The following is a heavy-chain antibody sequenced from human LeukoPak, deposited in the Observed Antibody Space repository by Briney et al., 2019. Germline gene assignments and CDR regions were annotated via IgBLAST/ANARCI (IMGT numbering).Heavy chain of an antibody. CDR1: GGSISSYY. D-gene: IGHD3-22*01. CDR2: IHYSGST. Sequence: SETLSLTCTVSGGSISSYYWSWIRQPPGKGLEWIGYIHYSGSTNYNPSLKSRVTISVDTSKNQFSLKLSSVTAADTAVYYCARGAGQYYYDSSGYYYFDYWGQGTLVTVSS. J-gene: IGHJ4*02. V-gene: IGHV4-59*01. CDR3: ARGAGQYYYDSSGYYYFDY.